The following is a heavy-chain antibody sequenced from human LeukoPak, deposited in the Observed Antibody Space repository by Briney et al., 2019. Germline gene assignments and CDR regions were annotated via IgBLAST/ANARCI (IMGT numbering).Heavy chain of an antibody. CDR3: ARDGQLVYYYYYMDV. V-gene: IGHV3-30*04. CDR2: ISYDGSNK. CDR1: GFTFSSYP. J-gene: IGHJ6*03. D-gene: IGHD6-13*01. Sequence: GGSLRLSCAASGFTFSSYPVHWVRQAPGKGLEWVTLISYDGSNKYYADSVKGRFTISRDNSKNTLYLQMNSLRAEDTAVYYCARDGQLVYYYYYMDVWGKGTTVTVSS.